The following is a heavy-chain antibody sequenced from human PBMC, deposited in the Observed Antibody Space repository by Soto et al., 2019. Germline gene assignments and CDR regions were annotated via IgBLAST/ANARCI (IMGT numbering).Heavy chain of an antibody. Sequence: EVQLLESGGGLVQPGGSLRLSCAASGFTFSNNAMSWVRQAPGKGLEWVSAISGSGASTYYADSVKGRFTISRDNSKSTLYLQMNSLRAEDTAVYYCAKDTGSVVVSGYWGQGTLVTVSS. D-gene: IGHD3-22*01. CDR3: AKDTGSVVVSGY. CDR2: ISGSGAST. J-gene: IGHJ4*02. V-gene: IGHV3-23*01. CDR1: GFTFSNNA.